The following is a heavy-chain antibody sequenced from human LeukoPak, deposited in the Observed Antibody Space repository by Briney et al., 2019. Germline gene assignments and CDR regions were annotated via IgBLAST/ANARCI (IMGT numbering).Heavy chain of an antibody. V-gene: IGHV4-31*03. Sequence: SETLSLTCTVSGGSISSGGYYWSWIRQHPGKGLEWIGYIYYSGSTYYNPSLKSRVTISVDTSKNQFSLKLSSVTAADTAVYYCARDNPGSSWYPTGYDYWGQGILVTVSS. CDR1: GGSISSGGYY. D-gene: IGHD6-13*01. CDR3: ARDNPGSSWYPTGYDY. J-gene: IGHJ4*02. CDR2: IYYSGST.